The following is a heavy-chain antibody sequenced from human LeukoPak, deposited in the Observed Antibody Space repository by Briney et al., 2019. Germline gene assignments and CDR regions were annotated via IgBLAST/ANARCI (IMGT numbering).Heavy chain of an antibody. V-gene: IGHV3-53*01. J-gene: IGHJ4*02. CDR2: IYSGGDT. CDR3: ARPGYSTGAFDY. D-gene: IGHD6-25*01. CDR1: GLTVTSNY. Sequence: PGGSLRLSCAASGLTVTSNYMSWIRQAPGKGLEWVSVIYSGGDTYYADSVKGRFTISRDNSKNTLYLQMNSLRAEDTAVYYCARPGYSTGAFDYSGQGTLVTVSS.